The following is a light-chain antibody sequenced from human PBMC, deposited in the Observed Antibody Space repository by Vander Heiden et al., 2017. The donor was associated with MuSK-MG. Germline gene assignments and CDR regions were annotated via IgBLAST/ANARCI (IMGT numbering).Light chain of an antibody. J-gene: IGLJ3*02. CDR3: AAWDNSLSGWV. Sequence: QSVLTQPPSASGTPGQRVTISCSGSTSNIGSNFVHWYQQFPGTAPRLLIKNNDQRPSGVPDRFSASKSGTSVSLAISGLWSEDEADYDCAAWDNSLSGWVFGGGTKVTVL. V-gene: IGLV1-47*02. CDR2: NND. CDR1: TSNIGSNF.